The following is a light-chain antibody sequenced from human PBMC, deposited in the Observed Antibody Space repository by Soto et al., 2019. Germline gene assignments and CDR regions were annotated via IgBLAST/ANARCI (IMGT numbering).Light chain of an antibody. CDR2: GAS. CDR1: QSVSSSF. V-gene: IGKV3-20*01. Sequence: EIVLTQSPGTLSLSPGERATLSCRASQSVSSSFLAWYQHKPGQAPRLLIYGASNRAAGIPDRFIGSGSGNEFTLTISRLEPDGFAVYYCQQSGTFGQGTKVEIK. J-gene: IGKJ1*01. CDR3: QQSGT.